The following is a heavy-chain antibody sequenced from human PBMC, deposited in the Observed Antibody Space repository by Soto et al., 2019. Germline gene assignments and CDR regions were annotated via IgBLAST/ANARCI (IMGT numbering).Heavy chain of an antibody. CDR1: EYTFTGYY. CDR2: INPNSGAT. V-gene: IGHV1-2*02. J-gene: IGHJ1*01. Sequence: ASLKGSCKSSEYTFTGYYMHCVRQAPGQGLEWLGWINPNSGATKDAQELQGRDTMTRDTSISTAYRERGRLRSDDTAVYYCARTFRGEAVVAVEHWGQGTRVSVS. CDR3: ARTFRGEAVVAVEH. D-gene: IGHD3-22*01.